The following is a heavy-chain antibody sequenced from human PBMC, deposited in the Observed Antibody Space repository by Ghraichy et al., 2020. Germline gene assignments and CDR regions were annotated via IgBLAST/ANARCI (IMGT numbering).Heavy chain of an antibody. D-gene: IGHD3-22*01. CDR1: GDSVSSNSAA. V-gene: IGHV6-1*01. Sequence: SQTLSLTCAISGDSVSSNSAAWNWIRQSPSRGLEWLGRTYYRSKWYNDYAVSVKSRITINPDTSKNQFSLQLNSVTPEDTAVYYCARVFVDSSGPSSHFDPWGQGTLVTVSS. J-gene: IGHJ5*02. CDR3: ARVFVDSSGPSSHFDP. CDR2: TYYRSKWYN.